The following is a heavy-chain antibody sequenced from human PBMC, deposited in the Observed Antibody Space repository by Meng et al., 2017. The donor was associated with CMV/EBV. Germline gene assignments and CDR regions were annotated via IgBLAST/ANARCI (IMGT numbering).Heavy chain of an antibody. J-gene: IGHJ4*02. V-gene: IGHV1-24*01. CDR3: AAHNRNYVFGFWYYFDY. CDR2: FDPEDGET. CDR1: GSTLTELS. Sequence: PVVQSWARVEKPRVSVKGSCKVSGSTLTELSMHWVRQAPGKGLEWMGGFDPEDGETIYAQKFQGRVTMTEDTSTDTAYMELSSLRSEDTAVYYCAAHNRNYVFGFWYYFDYWGQGTLVTVSS. D-gene: IGHD1-7*01.